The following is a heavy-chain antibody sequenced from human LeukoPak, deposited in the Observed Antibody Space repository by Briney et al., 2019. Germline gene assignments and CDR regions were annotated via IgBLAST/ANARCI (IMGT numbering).Heavy chain of an antibody. J-gene: IGHJ4*02. CDR2: IDISGTYI. CDR3: TRDLSATARAYDY. D-gene: IGHD1-26*01. V-gene: IGHV3-21*01. CDR1: GFILSDYN. Sequence: GGSLRLSCVASGFILSDYNMNWVRQAPGKGLEWVSFIDISGTYITYADSVKGRFTVSRDNAKNSLYLQMNSLRAEDTAVYYCTRDLSATARAYDYWGQGTLVTVSP.